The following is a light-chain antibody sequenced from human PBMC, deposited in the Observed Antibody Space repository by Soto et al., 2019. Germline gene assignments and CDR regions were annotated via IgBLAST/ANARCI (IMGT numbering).Light chain of an antibody. CDR2: GAS. CDR3: QQYHYWPRL. Sequence: EIVMTQSPATLSVSPGERATLSCRASQSVSSNVVWFQQKPGQAPRLLIYGASTRVTGVPARFSGSGSGTEFTLTISSLQSEDVALYYCQQYHYWPRLFGPGTKVDIK. V-gene: IGKV3-15*01. J-gene: IGKJ1*01. CDR1: QSVSSN.